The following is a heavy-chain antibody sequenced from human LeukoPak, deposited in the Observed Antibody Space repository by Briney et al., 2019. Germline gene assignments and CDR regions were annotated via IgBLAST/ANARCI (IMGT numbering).Heavy chain of an antibody. V-gene: IGHV3-13*01. CDR1: GFTFSSFD. CDR2: IGTASDT. D-gene: IGHD1-1*01. CDR3: ARGPPRGKYYYMDV. J-gene: IGHJ6*03. Sequence: GGSLRLSCAASGFTFSSFDMHWVRQLTGQGLEWVSTIGTASDTYYPGSVEGRFTLSRDNAKNSLYLQTNSLTAGDTAVYYCARGPPRGKYYYMDVWGKGTTVTVSS.